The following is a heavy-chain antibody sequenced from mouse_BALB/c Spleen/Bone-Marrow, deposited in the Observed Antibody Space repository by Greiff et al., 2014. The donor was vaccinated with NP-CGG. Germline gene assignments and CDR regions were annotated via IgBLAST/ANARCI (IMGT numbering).Heavy chain of an antibody. CDR2: ISSGSSTI. Sequence: EVQLQQSGGGLVQPGGSRKLSCAASGFTFSSFGVHWVRQAPEKGLEWVAYISSGSSTIYYADTVKGRFTISRDNPKNTLFLQMTSLRSEDTAMYYCARDVPLYDVGYFDYWGQGTTLTVSS. V-gene: IGHV5-17*02. D-gene: IGHD2-14*01. CDR3: ARDVPLYDVGYFDY. CDR1: GFTFSSFG. J-gene: IGHJ2*01.